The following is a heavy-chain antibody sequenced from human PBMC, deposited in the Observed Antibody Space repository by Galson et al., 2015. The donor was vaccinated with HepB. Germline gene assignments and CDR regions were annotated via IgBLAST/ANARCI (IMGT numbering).Heavy chain of an antibody. CDR2: FDPEDGET. CDR3: ATGRDLWGLQYYFDY. D-gene: IGHD3-10*01. Sequence: SVKVSCKVSGYTLTELSMRWVRQAPGKGLEWMGGFDPEDGETIYAQKFQGRVTMTEDTSTDTAYMELSSLRSEDTAVYYCATGRDLWGLQYYFDYWGQGTLVTVSS. V-gene: IGHV1-24*01. J-gene: IGHJ4*02. CDR1: GYTLTELS.